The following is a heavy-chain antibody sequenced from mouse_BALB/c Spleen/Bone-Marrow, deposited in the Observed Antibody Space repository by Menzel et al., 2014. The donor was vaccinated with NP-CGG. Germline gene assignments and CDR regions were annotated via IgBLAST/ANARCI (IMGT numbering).Heavy chain of an antibody. CDR3: AYDYDPSYAMDY. CDR1: GYTFTSDW. V-gene: IGHV1S81*02. D-gene: IGHD2-4*01. CDR2: INPSNGRT. Sequence: VQRVESGAELVKPRASVKLSCKASGYTFTSDWMHWVKQRPGQGLEWIGEINPSNGRTNYNEKFKSKATLTVDKSSSTAYMQLSSLTSEDSAVYYCAYDYDPSYAMDYWGQGTSVTVSS. J-gene: IGHJ4*01.